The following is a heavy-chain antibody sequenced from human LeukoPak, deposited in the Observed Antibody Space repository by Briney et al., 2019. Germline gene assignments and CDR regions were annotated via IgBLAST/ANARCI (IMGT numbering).Heavy chain of an antibody. Sequence: GGSLRLSCAASGFIVSSNYMSWVRQAPGKGLEWVSVIYTSGDTYYADSVKGRFTISIDNYKNTLDLQMNSLRAEDTAVYYCARAPGYYYDSSGYFYWGQGTLVTVSS. D-gene: IGHD3-22*01. V-gene: IGHV3-53*05. J-gene: IGHJ4*02. CDR1: GFIVSSNY. CDR2: IYTSGDT. CDR3: ARAPGYYYDSSGYFY.